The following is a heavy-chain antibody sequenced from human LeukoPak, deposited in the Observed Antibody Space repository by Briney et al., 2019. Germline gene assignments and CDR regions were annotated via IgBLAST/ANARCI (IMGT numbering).Heavy chain of an antibody. CDR2: MNPNSGNT. Sequence: GASVKISCKASGYTFTSYDINWVRQATGQGLEWMGWMNPNSGNTGYAQKFQGRVTITADKSTSTAYMELSSLRSEDTAVYYCARGRYNWNYDRYWYFDLWGRGTLVTVSS. CDR3: ARGRYNWNYDRYWYFDL. V-gene: IGHV1-8*01. D-gene: IGHD1-7*01. CDR1: GYTFTSYD. J-gene: IGHJ2*01.